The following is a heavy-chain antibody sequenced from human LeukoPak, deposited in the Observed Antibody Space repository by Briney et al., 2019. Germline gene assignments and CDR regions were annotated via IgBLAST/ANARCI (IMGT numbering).Heavy chain of an antibody. CDR2: IYYSGST. D-gene: IGHD4-17*01. J-gene: IGHJ4*02. CDR1: GGSISSSSYY. CDR3: ASSDYGDYGRQHCFDY. Sequence: SETLSLTCTVSGGSISSSSYYWGWIRQPPGKGLEWIGSIYYSGSTYYNPSLKSRVTISVDTSKNQFSLKLSSVTAADTAVYYCASSDYGDYGRQHCFDYWGQGTLVTVSS. V-gene: IGHV4-39*01.